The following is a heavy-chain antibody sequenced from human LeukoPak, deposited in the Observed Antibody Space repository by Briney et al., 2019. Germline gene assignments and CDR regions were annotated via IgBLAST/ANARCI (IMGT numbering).Heavy chain of an antibody. CDR1: GDTVSGNRVA. D-gene: IGHD3-16*01. CDR3: ARAGPGLGRPFDF. V-gene: IGHV6-1*01. J-gene: IGHJ4*02. CDR2: TYYRSKWHN. Sequence: SPTLSLTCAISGDTVSGNRVAWSWIRQSPSRGLEWLGRTYYRSKWHNDYAVSVKGRTTISVDTSKNQFSLHLNSVTPEDTAVYYCARAGPGLGRPFDFWGQGTLVTVSS.